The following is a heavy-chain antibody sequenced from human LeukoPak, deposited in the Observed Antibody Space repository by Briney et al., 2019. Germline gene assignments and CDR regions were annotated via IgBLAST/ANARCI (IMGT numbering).Heavy chain of an antibody. J-gene: IGHJ2*01. CDR3: ARGLSRGWYFDL. D-gene: IGHD2-15*01. CDR2: IYYSGST. V-gene: IGHV4-59*01. Sequence: SETLSLTCTVSGGSISSYYWSWIRQPPGQGLEWIGYIYYSGSTNYNPSLKSRGTISVDTSKNQFSLKLSSVTAADTAVYYCARGLSRGWYFDLWGRGTLVTVSS. CDR1: GGSISSYY.